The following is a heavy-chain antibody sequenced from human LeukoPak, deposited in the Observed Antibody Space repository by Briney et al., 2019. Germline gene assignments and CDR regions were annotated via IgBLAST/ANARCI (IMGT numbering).Heavy chain of an antibody. CDR2: IIPIFGTA. CDR1: GGTFSSYA. Sequence: SVKVSCKASGGTFSSYAISWVRQAPGQGLEWMGGIIPIFGTANYAQKFQGRVTITADESTSTAYMELSSLRSEDTAVYYCARVRGGGLRLRLGEWPFDIWGQGTMVTVSS. CDR3: ARVRGGGLRLRLGEWPFDI. D-gene: IGHD3-16*01. J-gene: IGHJ3*02. V-gene: IGHV1-69*13.